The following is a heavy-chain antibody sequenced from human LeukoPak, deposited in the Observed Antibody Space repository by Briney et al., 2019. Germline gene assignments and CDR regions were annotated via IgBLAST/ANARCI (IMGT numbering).Heavy chain of an antibody. J-gene: IGHJ4*02. CDR1: GYTFTSYD. CDR3: ARDFASRGYSYGWFDY. D-gene: IGHD5-18*01. V-gene: IGHV1-2*02. CDR2: INPNSGGT. Sequence: SVKVSCKASGYTFTSYDINWVRQAAGQGLEWMGWINPNSGGTNYAQKFQGRVTMTRDTSISTAYMELSRLRSDDTAVYYCARDFASRGYSYGWFDYWGQGTLVTVSS.